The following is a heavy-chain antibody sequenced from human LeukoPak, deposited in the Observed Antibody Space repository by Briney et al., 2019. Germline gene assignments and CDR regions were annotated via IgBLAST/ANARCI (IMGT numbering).Heavy chain of an antibody. CDR2: INHSGST. Sequence: SETLSLTCAVYGGSISGYYWSWIRQPPGQGLEWIGEINHSGSTNYNPSLKSRVTISVDTSKNQFSLKLSSVTAADTAVYYCASRSSMVRPIGYWGQGTLVTVSS. D-gene: IGHD3-10*01. V-gene: IGHV4-34*01. J-gene: IGHJ4*02. CDR1: GGSISGYY. CDR3: ASRSSMVRPIGY.